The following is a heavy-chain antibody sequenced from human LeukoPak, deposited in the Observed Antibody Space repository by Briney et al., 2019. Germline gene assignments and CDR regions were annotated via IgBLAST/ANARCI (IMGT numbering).Heavy chain of an antibody. Sequence: PGGPLRLSCEASGFTFSNYAMHWVRQAPGKGLEWVAVISFDGNDQYYADSARGRFTISRDNSENTLYLQMSSLRVEDTAVYFCAKVFVLMRGTPENWFDPWGQGTLVTVSS. J-gene: IGHJ5*02. CDR3: AKVFVLMRGTPENWFDP. CDR1: GFTFSNYA. V-gene: IGHV3-30*18. D-gene: IGHD1-14*01. CDR2: ISFDGNDQ.